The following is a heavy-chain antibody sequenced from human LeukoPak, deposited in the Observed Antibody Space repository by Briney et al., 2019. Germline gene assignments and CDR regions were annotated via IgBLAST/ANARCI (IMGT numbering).Heavy chain of an antibody. J-gene: IGHJ3*02. CDR2: ISYSGST. CDR3: ARSTVYSSGWYDAFDI. V-gene: IGHV4-38-2*01. D-gene: IGHD6-19*01. Sequence: SETLSLTCAVSDYSISSGYYWGWIRQPPGKGLEWIGSISYSGSTYYNPSLKSRVTISVDTSKNQFSLKLSSVTAADTAVYYCARSTVYSSGWYDAFDIWGQGTMVTVSS. CDR1: DYSISSGYY.